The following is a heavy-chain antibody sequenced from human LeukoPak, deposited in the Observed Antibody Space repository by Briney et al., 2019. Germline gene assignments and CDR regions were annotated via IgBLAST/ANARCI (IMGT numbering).Heavy chain of an antibody. CDR3: ARAAPITIFGVVIIPWFDP. Sequence: ASVKVSCKASGYTFTSYDINWVRQATGQGLEWMGWMNPNSGNTGYAQKFQGRVTITRNTSISTAHMELSSLRSEDTAVYYCARAAPITIFGVVIIPWFDPWGQGTLVTVSS. D-gene: IGHD3-3*01. J-gene: IGHJ5*02. V-gene: IGHV1-8*03. CDR2: MNPNSGNT. CDR1: GYTFTSYD.